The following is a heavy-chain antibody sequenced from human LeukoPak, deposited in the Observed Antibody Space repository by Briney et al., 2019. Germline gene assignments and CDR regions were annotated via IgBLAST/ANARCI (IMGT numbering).Heavy chain of an antibody. CDR2: IYTSGST. J-gene: IGHJ5*02. CDR3: ARDRGEHDYGDMDWFDP. Sequence: SETLSLTCTVSGGSISSYYWSWIRQPAGKGLEWIGRIYTSGSTNYNPSLKSRVTMSVDTSKNQFSLKLSSVTAADTVVHYCARDRGEHDYGDMDWFDPWGQGTLVTVSS. V-gene: IGHV4-4*07. CDR1: GGSISSYY. D-gene: IGHD4-17*01.